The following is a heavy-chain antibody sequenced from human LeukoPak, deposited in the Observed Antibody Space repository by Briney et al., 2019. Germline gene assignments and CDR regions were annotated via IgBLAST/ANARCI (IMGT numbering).Heavy chain of an antibody. V-gene: IGHV3-21*01. D-gene: IGHD4-17*01. CDR1: GFTFSSYS. Sequence: PGGSLRLSCAASGFTFSSYSMNWVRQAPGKGLEWVSSISSSSSYIYYADSVKGRFTISRDNAENSLYLQMNSLRAEDTAVYYCAREPYGDYGMDVWGQGTTVTVSS. CDR3: AREPYGDYGMDV. CDR2: ISSSSSYI. J-gene: IGHJ6*02.